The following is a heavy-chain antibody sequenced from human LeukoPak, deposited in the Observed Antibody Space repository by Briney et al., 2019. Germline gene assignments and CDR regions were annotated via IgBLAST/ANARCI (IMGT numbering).Heavy chain of an antibody. Sequence: KPSETQSLTCAVYGGSFSGYYWSWIRQPPGKRLEWIGEINHSGSTNYNPSLKSRVTISVDTSKNQFSLKLSSVTAADTAVYYCARKKGLQYYFDYWGQGTLVTVSS. CDR2: INHSGST. CDR3: ARKKGLQYYFDY. V-gene: IGHV4-34*01. CDR1: GGSFSGYY. J-gene: IGHJ4*02. D-gene: IGHD4-11*01.